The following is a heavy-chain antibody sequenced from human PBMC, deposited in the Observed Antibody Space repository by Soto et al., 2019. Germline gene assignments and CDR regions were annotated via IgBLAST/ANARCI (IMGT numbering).Heavy chain of an antibody. J-gene: IGHJ5*02. CDR3: ARGRSGGSLRWLDP. D-gene: IGHD2-15*01. CDR1: GNTFTSYD. Sequence: QVQLVQSGAEVKKPGASVKVSCKASGNTFTSYDINWVRQANGQGLEWMGWMNPNSGNTGYAQNFQGRVTMTRNNSISTAYMELSSLRSEDTAVYYCARGRSGGSLRWLDPWGQGTLVTVSS. CDR2: MNPNSGNT. V-gene: IGHV1-8*01.